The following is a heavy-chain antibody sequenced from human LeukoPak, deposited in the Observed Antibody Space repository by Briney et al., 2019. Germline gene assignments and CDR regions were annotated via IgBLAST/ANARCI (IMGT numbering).Heavy chain of an antibody. CDR3: TRHEWRYCSSTSCYTYDY. J-gene: IGHJ4*02. CDR1: GFTFSGSA. V-gene: IGHV3-73*01. D-gene: IGHD2-2*02. Sequence: GGSLRLSCAASGFTFSGSAMYWVRQASGKGLEWVGRIRSKANSYATAHAASVKGRFTISRDDSKNTAYLQMNSLKTEDTAVYYCTRHEWRYCSSTSCYTYDYWGQGTLVTVSS. CDR2: IRSKANSYAT.